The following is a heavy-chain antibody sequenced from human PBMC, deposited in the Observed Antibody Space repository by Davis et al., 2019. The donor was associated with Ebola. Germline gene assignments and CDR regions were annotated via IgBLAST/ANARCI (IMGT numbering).Heavy chain of an antibody. CDR3: AKGGYFDSLEIDS. CDR1: GFTFTTYA. CDR2: ISYSGGST. J-gene: IGHJ4*02. Sequence: PGGSLRLSCAASGFTFTTYALSWVRQAPGQGLEWVSTISYSGGSTYYADSVKGRSTISRDNSKNTLYLQMNSLRAEDTAVYYCAKGGYFDSLEIDSWGQGTLVTVSS. V-gene: IGHV3-23*01. D-gene: IGHD3-9*01.